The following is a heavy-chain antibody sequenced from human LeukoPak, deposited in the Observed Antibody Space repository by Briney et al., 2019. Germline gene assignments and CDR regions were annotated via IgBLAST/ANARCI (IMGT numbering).Heavy chain of an antibody. CDR1: GYTFTAYY. V-gene: IGHV1-2*02. CDR2: INPDTGNT. J-gene: IGHJ4*02. CDR3: ARAGPLYSGGYLAY. D-gene: IGHD1-26*01. Sequence: ASVKVSCKASGYTFTAYYIHWVRQAPGQGREWMGWINPDTGNTIYAQKLQGTVTMTRDTSISTAYLDLSRLRFDDTAVYYCARAGPLYSGGYLAYWGQGTLVTVSS.